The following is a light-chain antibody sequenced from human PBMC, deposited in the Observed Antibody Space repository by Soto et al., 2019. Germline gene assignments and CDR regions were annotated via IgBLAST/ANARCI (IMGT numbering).Light chain of an antibody. J-gene: IGKJ1*01. CDR1: ENIRSY. V-gene: IGKV1-39*01. CDR2: GAS. Sequence: DIQMTQSPSSLSASVGDRVTITCRASENIRSYLNWYLHKPGKAPKLLIYGASTLQSGVPSRFTVSGSGTHFTLTISNLQPEDCATYFCQQSYNSPPTFGPGTKVDIK. CDR3: QQSYNSPPT.